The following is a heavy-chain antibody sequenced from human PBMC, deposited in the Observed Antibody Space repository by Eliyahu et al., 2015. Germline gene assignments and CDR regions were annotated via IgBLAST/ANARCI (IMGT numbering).Heavy chain of an antibody. V-gene: IGHV4-39*01. CDR3: AIPGGGIAARTDV. CDR1: GGSISSSNYY. Sequence: QLQLQESGPGLVKPSETLSLTCTVSGGSISSSNYYWGWIRQPPGKGLEWIGSIFYSGYTYYNPSLKSRVTISVDTSKNQFSLKLTSVTAADTAVYYCAIPGGGIAARTDVWGKGTTVTVSS. D-gene: IGHD6-13*01. J-gene: IGHJ6*04. CDR2: IFYSGYT.